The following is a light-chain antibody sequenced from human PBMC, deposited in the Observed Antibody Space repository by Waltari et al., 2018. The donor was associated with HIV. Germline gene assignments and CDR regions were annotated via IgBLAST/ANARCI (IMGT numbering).Light chain of an antibody. J-gene: IGLJ2*01. CDR3: QSADTSGTYVI. CDR2: KDT. V-gene: IGLV3-25*03. Sequence: ELTQPPSVSVSPGQTAKISCSGEALPKQYASWYQQEPSQAPVLLIYKDTERPSGIPERFSGSSSGTTVALTISAVQAEDEADYYCQSADTSGTYVIFGGGTKLTVL. CDR1: ALPKQY.